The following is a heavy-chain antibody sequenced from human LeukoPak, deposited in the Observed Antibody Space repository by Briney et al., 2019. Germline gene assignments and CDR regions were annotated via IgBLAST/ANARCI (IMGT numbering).Heavy chain of an antibody. D-gene: IGHD2-8*01. CDR3: AKAGYCATTGCPDYYYMDV. CDR2: IRYDGSNK. CDR1: GFTCSSYA. V-gene: IGHV3-30*02. Sequence: PAGSLRLSCAASGFTCSSYAMHWVRQAPGKGLEWVAFIRYDGSNKFYADSVKGRFTISRDTSKNTLYLQMNRLTTEDSAMYYCAKAGYCATTGCPDYYYMDVWGRGTTVTVSS. J-gene: IGHJ6*03.